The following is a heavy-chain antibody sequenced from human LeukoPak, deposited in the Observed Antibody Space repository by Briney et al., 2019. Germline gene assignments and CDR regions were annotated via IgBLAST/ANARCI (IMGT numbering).Heavy chain of an antibody. Sequence: PGGSLRLSCAASGFTFSGYAMSWVRQAPGQGLEWVSTISGSGGNTYYADSVKGRFTISRDNSKNTLYLQMNSLRAEDTAVYYCASFRIVVVSDWFDPWGQGTLVSVSS. V-gene: IGHV3-23*01. CDR1: GFTFSGYA. J-gene: IGHJ5*02. CDR3: ASFRIVVVSDWFDP. CDR2: ISGSGGNT. D-gene: IGHD2-15*01.